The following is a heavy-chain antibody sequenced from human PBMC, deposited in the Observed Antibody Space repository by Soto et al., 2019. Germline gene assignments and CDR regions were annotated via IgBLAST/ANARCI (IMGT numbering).Heavy chain of an antibody. D-gene: IGHD2-15*01. CDR2: ISPSTSHI. Sequence: EVHLVESGGGLVKPGGSLRLSCAVSGFTFSSCTMNWVRQAPGKGLEWVSSISPSTSHIYYADSVKGRFTISRDNAKNSLFLQMNSLRAEDTAVDYCSGCSGGACNQNYGMDVWGQGTTVTVSS. CDR3: SGCSGGACNQNYGMDV. CDR1: GFTFSSCT. V-gene: IGHV3-21*01. J-gene: IGHJ6*02.